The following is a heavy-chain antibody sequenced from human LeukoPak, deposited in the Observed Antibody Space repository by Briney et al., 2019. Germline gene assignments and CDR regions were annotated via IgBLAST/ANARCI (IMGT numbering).Heavy chain of an antibody. D-gene: IGHD1-14*01. CDR2: IYYSGST. Sequence: SETLSLTCTVSGGSISSYYWSWIRQPPGKGLEWIGYIYYSGSTNYNPSLKSRVTISVDTSKNQFSLKLSSVTAADTAVYYCAELPELGSFDYWGQGTLVTVSS. J-gene: IGHJ4*02. CDR3: AELPELGSFDY. V-gene: IGHV4-59*08. CDR1: GGSISSYY.